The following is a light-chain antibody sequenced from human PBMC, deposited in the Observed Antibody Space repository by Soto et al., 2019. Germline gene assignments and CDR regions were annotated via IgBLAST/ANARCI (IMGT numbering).Light chain of an antibody. CDR1: QSVGSN. Sequence: EIVMTQSPATLSVSPGERATLSCRASQSVGSNLAWYQQKPGQAPRLLIYGASTRATGIPARFSGSGSGTEFPLTISSLQSEDFALYFCQQYNNLPPDRTFGQGTKVEI. J-gene: IGKJ1*01. CDR2: GAS. V-gene: IGKV3-15*01. CDR3: QQYNNLPPDRT.